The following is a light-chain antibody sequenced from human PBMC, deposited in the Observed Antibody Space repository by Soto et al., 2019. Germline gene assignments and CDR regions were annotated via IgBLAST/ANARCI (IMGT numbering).Light chain of an antibody. CDR1: QSVSSSY. CDR3: QQYRA. J-gene: IGKJ1*01. CDR2: GAS. Sequence: EIVMTQSPFPLSVSPGGIATLSCRASQSVSSSYLAWYQQKPGQAPRLLIYGASSRATGIPDRFSGSGSGTDFTLTISRLEPEEFAVYYCQQYRAFGQGTKVDIK. V-gene: IGKV3-20*01.